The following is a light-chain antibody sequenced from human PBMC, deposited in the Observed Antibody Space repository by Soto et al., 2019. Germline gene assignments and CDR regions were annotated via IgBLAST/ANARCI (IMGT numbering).Light chain of an antibody. Sequence: QSVLTQPASVSGSPGQSITISCTGTSSDVGGYNYVSWYQHHPGKAPKVMIYEVSNRPSGVSNRFSGSKSGNTASLTISGLQAEDEADYYCSSFTSSSTPGYVFGTGTKVTVL. CDR2: EVS. J-gene: IGLJ1*01. V-gene: IGLV2-14*01. CDR3: SSFTSSSTPGYV. CDR1: SSDVGGYNY.